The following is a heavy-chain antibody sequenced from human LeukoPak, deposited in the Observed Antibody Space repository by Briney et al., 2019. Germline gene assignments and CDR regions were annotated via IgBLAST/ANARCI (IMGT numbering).Heavy chain of an antibody. CDR3: AITTVAGLLFDY. D-gene: IGHD6-19*01. Sequence: GESLKISCKGSGYSFTSYWISWVRQMPGKGLEWMGRIDPSDSYTNYSPSFQGHVTISADKSISTAYLRWSSLKASDTAMYYCAITTVAGLLFDYWGQGTLVTVSS. J-gene: IGHJ4*02. CDR1: GYSFTSYW. CDR2: IDPSDSYT. V-gene: IGHV5-10-1*01.